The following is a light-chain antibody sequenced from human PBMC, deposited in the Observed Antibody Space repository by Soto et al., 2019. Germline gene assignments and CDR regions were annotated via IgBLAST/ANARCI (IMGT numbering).Light chain of an antibody. J-gene: IGKJ5*01. V-gene: IGKV3-20*01. CDR2: DGY. Sequence: EIVLTQSPGTLSLSPGERATLSCRASQRIRSTYLAWYQQKPGQAPRLLIYDGYSRATGSPDTFSGSGSGTDFTLTISRLEPEDFAVYYCQQYGSLPITFGQGTLLEVK. CDR3: QQYGSLPIT. CDR1: QRIRSTY.